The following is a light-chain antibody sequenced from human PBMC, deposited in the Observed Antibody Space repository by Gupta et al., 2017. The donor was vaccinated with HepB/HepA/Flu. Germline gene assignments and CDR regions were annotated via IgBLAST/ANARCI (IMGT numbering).Light chain of an antibody. J-gene: IGLJ2*01. CDR2: DVS. CDR3: SSYTSSSTRV. Sequence: QSALTPPASVSGSPGQSITISCTGTSSAVGGYNYVSWYQQHPGKAPKLMIYDVSNRPAGVSNRFSGSKSGNTASLTISGLQAEDEADYYCSSYTSSSTRVFGGGTKLTGL. V-gene: IGLV2-14*01. CDR1: SSAVGGYNY.